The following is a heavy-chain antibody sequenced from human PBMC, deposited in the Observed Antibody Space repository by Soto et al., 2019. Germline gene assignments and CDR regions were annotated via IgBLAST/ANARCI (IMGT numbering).Heavy chain of an antibody. CDR1: GFSFSSYA. CDR3: ASWSFLDY. V-gene: IGHV3-23*01. D-gene: IGHD1-26*01. CDR2: ISGSDVKT. Sequence: EVQLLESGGGLVRPGGSLRLSCTASGFSFSSYALSWVRQAPGKGLEWVSTISGSDVKTYYADSVEGRFSISRDTSKTTLYLEMTSLRVDDTAVYYCASWSFLDYWGQGSRVTVS. J-gene: IGHJ4*02.